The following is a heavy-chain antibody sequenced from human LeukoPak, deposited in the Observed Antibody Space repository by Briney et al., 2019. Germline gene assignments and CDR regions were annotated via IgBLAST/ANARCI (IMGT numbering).Heavy chain of an antibody. V-gene: IGHV4-4*07. D-gene: IGHD3-10*01. CDR1: GGSFSGYY. CDR3: ARDLSGSLYFDY. Sequence: TSETLSLTCAVYGGSFSGYYYNWIRQTAGRGLEWIGRLYISGSTDYNPSLKSRVTISVDTSKNQFSLKLSSVTAADTAVYFCARDLSGSLYFDYWGQGVLVTVSS. J-gene: IGHJ4*02. CDR2: LYISGST.